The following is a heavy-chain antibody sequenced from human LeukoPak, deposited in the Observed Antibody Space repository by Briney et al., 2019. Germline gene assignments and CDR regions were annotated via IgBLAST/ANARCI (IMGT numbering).Heavy chain of an antibody. J-gene: IGHJ5*01. D-gene: IGHD3-10*01. CDR3: ARGGSYDPFDS. CDR2: ISAYNGNT. Sequence: ASVKVSCKASGYTFAGYYVHWVRQVPGQGLEWMGWISAYNGNTNYAQKLQGRVTMTTDTSTSTAYMELRSLRSDDTAVYYCARGGSYDPFDSWGQGTLVTVSS. V-gene: IGHV1-18*04. CDR1: GYTFAGYY.